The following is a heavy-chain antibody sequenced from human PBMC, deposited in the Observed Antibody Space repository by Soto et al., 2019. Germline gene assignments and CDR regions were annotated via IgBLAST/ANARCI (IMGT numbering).Heavy chain of an antibody. CDR3: ARVSPYSSSSRWFDP. Sequence: QVQLVQSGAEVKKPGSSVKVSCKASGGTFSNYGFSWVRQAPGQGLEWMGGIIPVFGTTSYIEKFQGRVTITADESMSTAYMELSSLRSEDTAVYYCARVSPYSSSSRWFDPWGQGTLVTVSS. D-gene: IGHD6-6*01. J-gene: IGHJ5*02. CDR2: IIPVFGTT. CDR1: GGTFSNYG. V-gene: IGHV1-69*01.